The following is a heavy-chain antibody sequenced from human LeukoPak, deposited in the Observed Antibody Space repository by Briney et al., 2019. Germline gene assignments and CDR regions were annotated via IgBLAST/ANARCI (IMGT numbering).Heavy chain of an antibody. CDR1: GYTFTGYY. Sequence: ASVKVSCKASGYTFTGYYMHWVRQAPGQGLEWMGWINPNSGGTNYAQKFQGRVTMTRDTSISTAYMELSRLGSDDTAVYYCARDLRIVVVPAAIRYNWFDPWGQGTLVTVSS. V-gene: IGHV1-2*02. J-gene: IGHJ5*02. CDR3: ARDLRIVVVPAAIRYNWFDP. D-gene: IGHD2-2*02. CDR2: INPNSGGT.